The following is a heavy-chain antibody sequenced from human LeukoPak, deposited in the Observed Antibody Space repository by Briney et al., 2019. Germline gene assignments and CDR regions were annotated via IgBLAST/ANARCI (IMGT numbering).Heavy chain of an antibody. CDR1: GVSFSGYY. CDR2: INHSGST. D-gene: IGHD2-2*01. V-gene: IGHV4-34*01. CDR3: ARHYRYCSSTSCPALFNWFDP. Sequence: SETLSLTCVVYGVSFSGYYWSWIRQPPGKGLEWIGEINHSGSTNYNPSLKSRVTISVDTSKNQFSLKLSSVTAADTAVYYCARHYRYCSSTSCPALFNWFDPWGQGTLVTVSS. J-gene: IGHJ5*02.